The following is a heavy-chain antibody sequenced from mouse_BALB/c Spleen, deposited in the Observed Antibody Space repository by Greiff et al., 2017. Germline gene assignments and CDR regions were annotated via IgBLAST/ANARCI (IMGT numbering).Heavy chain of an antibody. CDR2: IWTGGGT. D-gene: IGHD2-4*01. CDR3: VRDRGYDYDGASWFAY. J-gene: IGHJ3*01. Sequence: VKLVESGPGLVAPSQSLSITCTVSGFSLTSYDISWIRQPPGKGLEWLGVIWTGGGTNYNSAFMSRLSISKDNSKSQVFLKMNSLQTDDTAIYYCVRDRGYDYDGASWFAYWGQGTVVTVSA. CDR1: GFSLTSYD. V-gene: IGHV2-9-2*01.